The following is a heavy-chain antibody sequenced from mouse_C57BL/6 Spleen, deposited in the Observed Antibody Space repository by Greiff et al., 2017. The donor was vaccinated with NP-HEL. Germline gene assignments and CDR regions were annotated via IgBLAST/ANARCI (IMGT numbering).Heavy chain of an antibody. V-gene: IGHV1-72*01. J-gene: IGHJ2*01. D-gene: IGHD4-1*01. CDR3: ARSGNWDGGYYFDY. CDR1: GYTFTSYW. CDR2: IDPTSGGT. Sequence: QVQLQQPGAELVKPGASVKLSCKASGYTFTSYWMHWVKQRPGRGLEWIGRIDPTSGGTKYNEKFKSKATLTVDKPSSTAYMQISSLTSEDSAVDYCARSGNWDGGYYFDYWGQGTTLTVSS.